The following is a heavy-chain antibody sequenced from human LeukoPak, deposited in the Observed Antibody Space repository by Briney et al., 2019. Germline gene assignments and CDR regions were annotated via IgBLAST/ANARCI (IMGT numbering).Heavy chain of an antibody. CDR3: ARAHSSGRTFDY. D-gene: IGHD6-19*01. CDR2: IYYSGST. CDR1: GGSVSSGSYY. V-gene: IGHV4-61*01. Sequence: SETLSLTCTVSGGSVSSGSYYWSWIRQPPGKGLEWIGYIYYSGSTNYNPSLKSRVTISVDTSKNQFSLKLSSVTAADTAVYYCARAHSSGRTFDYWGQGPWSPSPQ. J-gene: IGHJ4*02.